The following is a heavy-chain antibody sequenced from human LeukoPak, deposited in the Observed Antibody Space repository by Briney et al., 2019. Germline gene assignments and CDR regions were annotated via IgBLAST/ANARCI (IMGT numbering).Heavy chain of an antibody. CDR2: TYYRSKWYN. J-gene: IGHJ3*02. V-gene: IGHV6-1*01. Sequence: SQTLSLTCAISGDSVSSNSAAWNWIRQSPSRGLEWLGRTYYRSKWYNDYAVSVKSRITINPDTSKNQFSLQLNSVTPEDSAVYYCARNIKAVAGTRGFDIWGQGTMVTVSS. CDR3: ARNIKAVAGTRGFDI. D-gene: IGHD6-19*01. CDR1: GDSVSSNSAA.